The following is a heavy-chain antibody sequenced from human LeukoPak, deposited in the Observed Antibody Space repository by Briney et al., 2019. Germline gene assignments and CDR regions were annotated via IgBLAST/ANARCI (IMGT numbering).Heavy chain of an antibody. CDR3: AKDGDDSSGYYYSNWFDP. V-gene: IGHV3-21*04. Sequence: GGSLRLSCAASGFTFSSYSMNWVRQAPGKGLEWVSSISSSSSYIYYADSVKGRFTISRDNAKNSLYLQMNSLRAEDTALYYCAKDGDDSSGYYYSNWFDPWGQGTLVTVSS. J-gene: IGHJ5*02. D-gene: IGHD3-22*01. CDR1: GFTFSSYS. CDR2: ISSSSSYI.